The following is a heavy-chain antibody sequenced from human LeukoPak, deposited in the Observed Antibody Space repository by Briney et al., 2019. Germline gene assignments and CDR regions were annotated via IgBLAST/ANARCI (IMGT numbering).Heavy chain of an antibody. CDR1: GGSFSGSH. CDR2: ITHSGST. V-gene: IGHV4-34*01. D-gene: IGHD3-10*01. CDR3: ARGYPTYYYGSGSYYNPYYFDY. Sequence: KPSETLSLTCAVYGGSFSGSHWSWIRQPPGKGLEWIGKITHSGSTNYNPSLKSRVTISVDTSKNQFSLKLSSVTAADTAVYYCARGYPTYYYGSGSYYNPYYFDYWGQGTLVTVSS. J-gene: IGHJ4*02.